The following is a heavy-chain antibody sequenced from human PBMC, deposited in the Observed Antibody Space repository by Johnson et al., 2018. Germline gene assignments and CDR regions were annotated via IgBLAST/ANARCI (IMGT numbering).Heavy chain of an antibody. CDR3: ARSTVTSYDYGMDV. V-gene: IGHV3-23*04. Sequence: VQLVESGGGLVQPGGSLRLSCVASGLTFRNSAMNWVRQAPGQGLAWVSTISGGGTTTYYADSVKGRFTLSRDNSKNTLVLQMDSLRAEDTAVYYCARSTVTSYDYGMDVWGQGTTVTVSS. D-gene: IGHD4-17*01. J-gene: IGHJ6*02. CDR1: GLTFRNSA. CDR2: ISGGGTTT.